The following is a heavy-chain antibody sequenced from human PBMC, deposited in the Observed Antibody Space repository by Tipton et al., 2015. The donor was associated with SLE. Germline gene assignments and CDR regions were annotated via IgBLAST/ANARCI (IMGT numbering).Heavy chain of an antibody. Sequence: LRLSCAASGFTFSSYAMSWVRQPPGKGLEWIGSIYHSGSTYYNPSLKSRVTISVDTSKNQFSLKLSSVTAADTAVYYCASPNYDILTGYSPYFDYWGQGTLVTVSS. CDR2: IYHSGST. D-gene: IGHD3-9*01. V-gene: IGHV4-38-2*01. CDR3: ASPNYDILTGYSPYFDY. J-gene: IGHJ4*02. CDR1: GFTFSSYA.